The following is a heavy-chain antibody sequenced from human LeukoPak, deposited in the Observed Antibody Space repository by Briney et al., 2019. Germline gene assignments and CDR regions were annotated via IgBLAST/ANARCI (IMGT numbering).Heavy chain of an antibody. J-gene: IGHJ4*02. CDR3: ASRAPRDNYDRYLPIDY. CDR2: IYHSGST. Sequence: PSETLSLTRAVTGASISNSNWWTWVRQPPGKGLEWIGEIYHSGSTNYKTSLKSRTTISVDKSKNQFSLKLNSVTAADTAVYYCASRAPRDNYDRYLPIDYWGQGTLVTVSS. D-gene: IGHD3-22*01. V-gene: IGHV4-4*02. CDR1: GASISNSNW.